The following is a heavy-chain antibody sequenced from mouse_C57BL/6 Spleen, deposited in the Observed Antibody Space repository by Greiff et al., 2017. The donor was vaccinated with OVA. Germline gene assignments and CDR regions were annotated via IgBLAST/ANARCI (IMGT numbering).Heavy chain of an antibody. Sequence: EVQRVESGGGLVKPGGSLKLSCAASGFTFSSYAMSWVRQTPEKRLEWVATISAGGSYTYYPDNVKGRFTISRDNAKNNLYLQMSHLKSEDTAMYYCARDEAPYDYDVAWFAYWGQGTLVTVSA. V-gene: IGHV5-4*01. CDR2: ISAGGSYT. CDR1: GFTFSSYA. CDR3: ARDEAPYDYDVAWFAY. D-gene: IGHD2-4*01. J-gene: IGHJ3*01.